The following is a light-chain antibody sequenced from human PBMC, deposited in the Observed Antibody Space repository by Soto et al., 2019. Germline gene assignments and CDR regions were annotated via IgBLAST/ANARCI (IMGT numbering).Light chain of an antibody. CDR1: QSVSSSY. Sequence: EIVLTQSPGTLSSSPGERATLSCRASQSVSSSYLAWYQQKPGQPPRLLIYGASSMATGIPDRFSGSGSGTDFTLTISRLEPEDFEVYYCQQYGSSPPLTFGGGTKVEIK. J-gene: IGKJ4*01. CDR3: QQYGSSPPLT. CDR2: GAS. V-gene: IGKV3-20*01.